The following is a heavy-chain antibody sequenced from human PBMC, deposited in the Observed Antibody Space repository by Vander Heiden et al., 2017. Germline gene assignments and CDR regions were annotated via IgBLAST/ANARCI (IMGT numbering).Heavy chain of an antibody. CDR2: IYPGDSDT. V-gene: IGHV5-51*03. J-gene: IGHJ6*02. D-gene: IGHD6-19*01. CDR1: GYSFTSYW. CDR3: ASYSSGWSYGMDV. Sequence: EVQLVQSGAEVKKPGESLKISCKGSGYSFTSYWIGWVRQMPGKGLEWMGIIYPGDSDTRYSPAVQGQVTISADKSISTAYLQWSSLKASDTAIYYCASYSSGWSYGMDVWCQGTTVTVSS.